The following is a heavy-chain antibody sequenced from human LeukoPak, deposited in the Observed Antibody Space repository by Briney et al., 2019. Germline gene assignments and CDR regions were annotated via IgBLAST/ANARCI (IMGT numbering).Heavy chain of an antibody. D-gene: IGHD2-8*02. CDR3: ARDNTGSIDH. V-gene: IGHV3-74*01. CDR1: GFVFSNYW. J-gene: IGHJ4*02. Sequence: PGGSLRLSCTASGFVFSNYWMLWVRQPPGKGLEGVSLIQSDGSGTTYTDSMKGRFIISRDNAKKTLYLQMTSLTAEDTAVYYCARDNTGSIDHWGQGTLVTVSS. CDR2: IQSDGSGT.